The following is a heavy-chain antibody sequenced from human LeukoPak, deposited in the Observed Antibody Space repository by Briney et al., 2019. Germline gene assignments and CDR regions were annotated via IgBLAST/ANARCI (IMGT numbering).Heavy chain of an antibody. CDR2: FSGSGGNT. D-gene: IGHD3-9*01. Sequence: PGGPLRLSRAASGFTFDDYAMSWVRQAPGKGLEWVSTFSGSGGNTYYADSVKGRFTISRDNSKNTLYLQMNSLRAEDTAVYYCAKVLRYFDWLLPFDPWGQGTLVTVSS. CDR1: GFTFDDYA. V-gene: IGHV3-23*01. J-gene: IGHJ5*02. CDR3: AKVLRYFDWLLPFDP.